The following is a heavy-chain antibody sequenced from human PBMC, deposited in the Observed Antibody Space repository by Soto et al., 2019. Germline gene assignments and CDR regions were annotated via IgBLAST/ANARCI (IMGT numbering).Heavy chain of an antibody. CDR1: GDTFKNSV. J-gene: IGHJ6*04. CDR3: VAELDFGKLSVV. Sequence: QVQLVQSGVEVKKPGSSVRVSCKASGDTFKNSVISWVRQAPGQGLEWMGGTIPLFGTTDYAQKLQGRLIITTDESTTTAYVEVSRMTSEDTAVYYCVAELDFGKLSVVWGEGTTVIVSS. D-gene: IGHD3-10*01. V-gene: IGHV1-69*01. CDR2: TIPLFGTT.